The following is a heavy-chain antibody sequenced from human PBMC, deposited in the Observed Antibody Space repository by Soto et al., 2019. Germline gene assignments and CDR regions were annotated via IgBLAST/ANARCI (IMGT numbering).Heavy chain of an antibody. Sequence: ASVKVSCKASGYTFTSYGISWVRQAPGQGLEWMGWISAYNGNTNYAQKLQGRVTMTTDTSTSTAYMELRSLRSDDTAVYYCARVNSIVGATKNFDYWGQGTLVTVSS. D-gene: IGHD1-26*01. CDR1: GYTFTSYG. CDR3: ARVNSIVGATKNFDY. J-gene: IGHJ4*02. V-gene: IGHV1-18*04. CDR2: ISAYNGNT.